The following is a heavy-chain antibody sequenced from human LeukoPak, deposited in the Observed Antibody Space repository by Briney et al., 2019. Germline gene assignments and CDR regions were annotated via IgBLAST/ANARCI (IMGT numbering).Heavy chain of an antibody. D-gene: IGHD3-10*01. CDR1: GYTFTSYD. CDR2: MSPKSANT. CDR3: ARTPHGGLIDY. Sequence: ASVKVSCKASGYTFTSYDINWVRQASGQGLEWMGWMSPKSANTGYAQKFQGRVTITRDTSISTAYMELSSLTSEDTAVYYCARTPHGGLIDYWGQGTLVTVSS. V-gene: IGHV1-8*03. J-gene: IGHJ4*02.